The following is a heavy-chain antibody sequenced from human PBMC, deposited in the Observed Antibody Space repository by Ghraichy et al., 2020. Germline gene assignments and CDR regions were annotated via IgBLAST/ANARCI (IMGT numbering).Heavy chain of an antibody. CDR1: GFTFSSYW. J-gene: IGHJ4*02. CDR2: INSDGSST. V-gene: IGHV3-74*01. D-gene: IGHD6-19*01. CDR3: ARPIAVAGTNNGY. Sequence: SCAASGFTFSSYWMHWVRQAPGKGLVWVSRINSDGSSTSYADSVKGRFTISRDNAKNTLYLQMNSLRAEDTAVYYCARPIAVAGTNNGYWGQGTLVTVSS.